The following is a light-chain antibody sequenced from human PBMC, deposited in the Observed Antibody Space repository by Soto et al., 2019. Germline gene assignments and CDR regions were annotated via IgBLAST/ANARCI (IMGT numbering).Light chain of an antibody. V-gene: IGLV7-46*01. CDR3: LLTYSDAVV. J-gene: IGLJ3*02. CDR2: DTS. CDR1: TGAVTSGHY. Sequence: QAVVTQEPSLTVSPGGTVTLTCGSSTGAVTSGHYPYWFQQKPGQAPRTLIYDTSKKHSWTPARFSGSLLGDKAALTLSGVQPEDEAEYYCLLTYSDAVVFGGGTKLTVL.